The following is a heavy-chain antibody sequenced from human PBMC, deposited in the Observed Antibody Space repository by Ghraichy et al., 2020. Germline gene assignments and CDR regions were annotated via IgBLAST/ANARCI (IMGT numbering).Heavy chain of an antibody. CDR1: GGTFSSYA. Sequence: SVKVSCKASGGTFSSYAISWVRQAPGQGLEWMGRIIPILGIANYAQKFQGRVTITADKSTSTAYMELSSLRSEDTAVYYCAREEVVVPAAIDGFDYWGQGTLVTVSS. V-gene: IGHV1-69*04. CDR2: IIPILGIA. CDR3: AREEVVVPAAIDGFDY. D-gene: IGHD2-2*01. J-gene: IGHJ4*02.